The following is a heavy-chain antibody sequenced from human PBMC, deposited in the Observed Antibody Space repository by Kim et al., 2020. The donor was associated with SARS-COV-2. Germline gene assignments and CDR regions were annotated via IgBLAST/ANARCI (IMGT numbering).Heavy chain of an antibody. V-gene: IGHV3-23*01. J-gene: IGHJ4*02. CDR3: ARGSAPSRPYYFDS. Sequence: ADSGKGRFTISRDNSKNTLDLQMNSLRAEDTAIYYCARGSAPSRPYYFDSWGQGTLVTVSS.